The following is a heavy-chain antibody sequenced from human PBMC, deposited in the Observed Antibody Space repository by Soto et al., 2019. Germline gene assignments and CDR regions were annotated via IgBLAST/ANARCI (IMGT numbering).Heavy chain of an antibody. CDR1: GYTVTDYY. D-gene: IGHD1-26*01. Sequence: QVQLVQSGTEVKKPGASVKVSCKASGYTVTDYYIHWVRQAPGQGLEWMGWIDPKNGGTIYAQKFQDRVTMTRDTSISTAYMDLSRLTSDDTALYYCARDDYGIYPYWGQGTLVTVPS. CDR3: ARDDYGIYPY. V-gene: IGHV1-2*02. CDR2: IDPKNGGT. J-gene: IGHJ4*02.